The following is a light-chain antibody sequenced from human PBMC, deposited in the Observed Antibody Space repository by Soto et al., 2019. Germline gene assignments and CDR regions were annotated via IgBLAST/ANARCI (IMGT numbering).Light chain of an antibody. CDR2: DAS. V-gene: IGKV3-20*01. CDR3: QQYGASPIT. J-gene: IGKJ5*01. Sequence: EIVLTQSPCTLSLSPGERATLSCRASQSVSSSYLAWYQQKVGQAPRLLIYDASNRATGIPDRFSGSGSGTDFTLTISRLEPEDFALYYCQQYGASPITFGQGTRLEI. CDR1: QSVSSSY.